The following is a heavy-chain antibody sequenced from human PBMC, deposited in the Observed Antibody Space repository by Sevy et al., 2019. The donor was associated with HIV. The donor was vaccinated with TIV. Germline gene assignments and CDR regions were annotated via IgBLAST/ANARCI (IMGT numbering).Heavy chain of an antibody. CDR1: GFTFNQFG. CDR3: VKGLGMVQGALLSEDI. D-gene: IGHD3-10*01. V-gene: IGHV3-30*02. Sequence: GGSLRLSCTASGFTFNQFGFHWVRQAPGKGPEWVAFTGYDGTTKYYADSVKGRFTISRENSKNTLYLQMNNLNPEDTVLYYWVKGLGMVQGALLSEDIWGQGTMVTVSS. J-gene: IGHJ3*02. CDR2: TGYDGTTK.